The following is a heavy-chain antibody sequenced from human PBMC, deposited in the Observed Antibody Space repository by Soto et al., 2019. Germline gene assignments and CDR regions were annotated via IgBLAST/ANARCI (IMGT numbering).Heavy chain of an antibody. V-gene: IGHV4-39*01. Sequence: QLQLQESGPGLVKPSETLSLTCAVSGGSISSSNHYWDWIRQPPGKGPEWIGRIYYSGSTYYNPSLKSRVTISVDTSKNQFSLKLSSVTAADTAVYYCARRELEPTNNDAFHIWGQVTMVTVSS. CDR2: IYYSGST. D-gene: IGHD1-1*01. CDR1: GGSISSSNHY. CDR3: ARRELEPTNNDAFHI. J-gene: IGHJ3*02.